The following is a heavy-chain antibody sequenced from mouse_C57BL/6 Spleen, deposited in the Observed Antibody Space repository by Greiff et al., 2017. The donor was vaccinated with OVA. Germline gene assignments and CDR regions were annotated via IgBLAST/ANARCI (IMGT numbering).Heavy chain of an antibody. V-gene: IGHV5-17*01. D-gene: IGHD2-3*01. J-gene: IGHJ4*01. CDR1: GFTFSDYG. Sequence: EVKLVESGGGLVKPGGSLKLSCAASGFTFSDYGMHWVRQAPEKGLEWVAYISSGSSTIYYAATVKGRFTISRDNAKNTLFLQLTSLRSEDTAMYYCANPYDPRRRYAMDYWGQGTSVTVSS. CDR3: ANPYDPRRRYAMDY. CDR2: ISSGSSTI.